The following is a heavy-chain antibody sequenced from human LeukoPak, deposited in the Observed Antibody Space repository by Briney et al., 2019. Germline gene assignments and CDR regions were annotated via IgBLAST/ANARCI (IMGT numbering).Heavy chain of an antibody. V-gene: IGHV4-59*01. CDR3: ARYHCSTTTCYNFDY. CDR2: IYYTGST. J-gene: IGHJ4*02. D-gene: IGHD2-2*02. Sequence: PSETLSLTCTVSGGSISGYYWSWVRQPPGEGLEWIGYIYYTGSTNSNPSLKSRVTMSVDTSKNHFSLNLSSVTAADTAVYYCARYHCSTTTCYNFDYWGRGTLVTVSS. CDR1: GGSISGYY.